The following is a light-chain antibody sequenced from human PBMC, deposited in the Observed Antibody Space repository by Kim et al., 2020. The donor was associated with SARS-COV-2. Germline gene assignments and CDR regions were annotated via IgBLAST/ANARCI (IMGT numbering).Light chain of an antibody. CDR2: RAS. CDR1: QSISYW. J-gene: IGKJ1*01. V-gene: IGKV1-5*03. Sequence: DIQMTQSPSTLSASVGDRVTITCRASQSISYWLAWYQQRPGKAPKVLIYRASNLESGVPSRFSGSVSGTEFTLTISSLQPDDFATYYCQQYNSYPWTFGQGTKVDLK. CDR3: QQYNSYPWT.